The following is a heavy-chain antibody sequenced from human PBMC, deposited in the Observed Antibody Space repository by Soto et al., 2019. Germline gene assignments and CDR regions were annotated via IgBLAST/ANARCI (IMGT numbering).Heavy chain of an antibody. V-gene: IGHV3-23*01. Sequence: GGSLRLSCAASGFTFSSNAMSWVRQAPGKGLEWVSAISGSGGSTYYADSVKGRFTISRDNSKNTLYLQMNSLRAEDTAVYYCAKDGGDYGSGSYDYWGQGTLVTVSS. D-gene: IGHD3-10*01. CDR1: GFTFSSNA. CDR2: ISGSGGST. J-gene: IGHJ4*02. CDR3: AKDGGDYGSGSYDY.